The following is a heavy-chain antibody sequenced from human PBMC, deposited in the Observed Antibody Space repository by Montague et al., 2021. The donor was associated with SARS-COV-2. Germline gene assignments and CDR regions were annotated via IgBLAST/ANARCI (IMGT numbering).Heavy chain of an antibody. CDR2: ISSSSSYI. J-gene: IGHJ4*02. Sequence: SLRLSSAASGFPFSSYSINWARQAPGKGLEWVSSISSSSSYIYYADSVKGRFTISRDNAKNSLYLQLNSLRAEDTAVYYCARDQSGYSYGYAPYFDCWGQGTLVTVSS. D-gene: IGHD5-18*01. CDR1: GFPFSSYS. CDR3: ARDQSGYSYGYAPYFDC. V-gene: IGHV3-21*01.